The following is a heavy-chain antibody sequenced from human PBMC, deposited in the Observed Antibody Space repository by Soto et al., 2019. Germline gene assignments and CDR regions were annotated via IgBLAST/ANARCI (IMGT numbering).Heavy chain of an antibody. CDR2: INGSGGST. V-gene: IGHV3-23*01. CDR3: ASQQLVALFDY. CDR1: GFTFSSYA. Sequence: RRLSCAASGFTFSSYAMSWVRQAPGKGLEWVSAINGSGGSTYYADSVKGRFTISRDNSKNTLYLQMNSLRAEDTAVYYCASQQLVALFDYWGQGTLVTVSS. D-gene: IGHD6-6*01. J-gene: IGHJ4*02.